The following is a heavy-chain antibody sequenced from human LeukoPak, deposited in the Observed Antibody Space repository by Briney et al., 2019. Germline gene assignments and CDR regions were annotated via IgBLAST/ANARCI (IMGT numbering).Heavy chain of an antibody. V-gene: IGHV4-59*01. J-gene: IGHJ4*02. CDR2: IYHSGGT. CDR1: GGSINDAS. D-gene: IGHD3-10*01. CDR3: ARVGTYYRSLDS. Sequence: HPSETLSLTRTVSGGSINDASWNWIRKPPGQGLEWIGYIYHSGGTNYNPSLKSRVTISLDTSNNQVSLKMSPVTAADTAVYYCARVGTYYRSLDSWGQGTLVTVSS.